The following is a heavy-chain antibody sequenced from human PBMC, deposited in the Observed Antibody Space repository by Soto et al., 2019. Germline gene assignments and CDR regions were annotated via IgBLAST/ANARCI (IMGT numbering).Heavy chain of an antibody. D-gene: IGHD3-10*01. Sequence: QVQLVQSGAEVKKPGSSVKVSCKASGGTFSSYAISWVRQAPGQGLEWMGGIIPIFGTANSAQKFQGRVTITADESTSTAYMELSSLRSEDTAVYYCARARGYYGSGRYYNVDYWGQGTLVTVSS. CDR2: IIPIFGTA. CDR1: GGTFSSYA. CDR3: ARARGYYGSGRYYNVDY. V-gene: IGHV1-69*01. J-gene: IGHJ4*02.